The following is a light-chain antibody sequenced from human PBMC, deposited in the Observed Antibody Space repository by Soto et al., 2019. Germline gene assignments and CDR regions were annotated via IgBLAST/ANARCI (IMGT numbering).Light chain of an antibody. CDR1: QSVSSY. J-gene: IGKJ1*01. V-gene: IGKV3D-15*01. CDR3: QQHTNSPPWT. CDR2: GAS. Sequence: EIVMTQSPATLSVSPGERVTLSCRASQSVSSYLAWHQQKTGQAPRLLIYGASTRATGIPARFSGSGSGTELTPTITSLQSEDFAAYYFQQHTNSPPWTFGQGTKVEIK.